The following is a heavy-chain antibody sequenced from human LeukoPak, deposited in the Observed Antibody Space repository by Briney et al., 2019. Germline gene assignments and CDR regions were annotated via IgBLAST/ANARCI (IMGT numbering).Heavy chain of an antibody. J-gene: IGHJ3*02. CDR3: TGSSENSYDSSAYYYEDAFDI. CDR1: GFTFSGSA. Sequence: GGSLRLSCAASGFTFSGSAMHWVRQASGKGLEWVGRIRSKANSYATAYAASVKGRFTISRDDSKNTAYLQMNSLKTEDTAVYYCTGSSENSYDSSAYYYEDAFDIWGQGTMVTVSS. D-gene: IGHD3-22*01. CDR2: IRSKANSYAT. V-gene: IGHV3-73*01.